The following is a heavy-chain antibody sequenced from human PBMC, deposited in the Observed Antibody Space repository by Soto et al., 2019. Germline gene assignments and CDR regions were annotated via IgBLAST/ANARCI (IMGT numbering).Heavy chain of an antibody. CDR3: ASGLGYKA. CDR2: IHHSGTT. CDR1: GDSVSISSYY. J-gene: IGHJ5*02. V-gene: IGHV4-31*03. Sequence: QVQLQESGPGLVKPSQTLSLPCTVSGDSVSISSYYWSWIRQHPGKGLEWIGYIHHSGTTYYNPSLKSRITLSVDTSKNQFSLRLSSVTAADTAVYYCASGLGYKAWGQGTLVTVSS. D-gene: IGHD5-12*01.